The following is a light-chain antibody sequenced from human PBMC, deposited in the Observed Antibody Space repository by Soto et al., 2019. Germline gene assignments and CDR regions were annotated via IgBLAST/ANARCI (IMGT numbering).Light chain of an antibody. CDR2: DVS. V-gene: IGLV2-14*01. CDR3: SSYTSSSTVV. Sequence: QSVLTQPASVSGSPGQSITISCTGTSSDVGGYNYVSWYQQHPGKAPKLMIYDVSNRPSGVSNRFSGSKSGNTASLTISGLQAGDEADYYCSSYTSSSTVVFGGGTQLTVL. CDR1: SSDVGGYNY. J-gene: IGLJ2*01.